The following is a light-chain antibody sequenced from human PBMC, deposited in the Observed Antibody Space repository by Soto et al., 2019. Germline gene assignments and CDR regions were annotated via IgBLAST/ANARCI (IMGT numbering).Light chain of an antibody. CDR1: QGISSY. CDR3: QQYYSYPPT. J-gene: IGKJ1*01. Sequence: AIRMTQSPSSFSASAGDSVTITCRASQGISSYLAWYQQKPGKAPKLLIYAASTLQSGVPSRFSGSGSGTDFTLTISCLQSEDFAPYYCQQYYSYPPTFGQGTKVDIK. CDR2: AAS. V-gene: IGKV1-8*01.